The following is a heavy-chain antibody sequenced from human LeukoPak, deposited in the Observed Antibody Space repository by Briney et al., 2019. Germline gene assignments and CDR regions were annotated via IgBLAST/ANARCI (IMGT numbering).Heavy chain of an antibody. D-gene: IGHD3-22*01. V-gene: IGHV3-7*01. J-gene: IGHJ6*03. CDR3: ARSPYDSSGYYYYYYMDV. Sequence: GGSLRLSCAASGFTFSSDWMSWVRQAPGKGLEWVANIKEDGSEKNYVDSVKGRFTISRDNAKNSLYLQMNSLRAEDTAVYYCARSPYDSSGYYYYYYMDVWGKGTTVTISS. CDR1: GFTFSSDW. CDR2: IKEDGSEK.